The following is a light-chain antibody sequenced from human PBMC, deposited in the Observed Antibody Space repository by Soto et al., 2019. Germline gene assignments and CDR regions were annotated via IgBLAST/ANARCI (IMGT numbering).Light chain of an antibody. CDR2: GAS. Sequence: DIQMTQSPSSLSAFVGDRVTITCRASQYIASHLNWYQQKPGKAPKLLIHGASSLQSGVPSRFSGSGSGTDFTLTINSLQPEDFATYYCQQSYGSLTWTFGQGTKVDIK. J-gene: IGKJ1*01. V-gene: IGKV1-39*01. CDR1: QYIASH. CDR3: QQSYGSLTWT.